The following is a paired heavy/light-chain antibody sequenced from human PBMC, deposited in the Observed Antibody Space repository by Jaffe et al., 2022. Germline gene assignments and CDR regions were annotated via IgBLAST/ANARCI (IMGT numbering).Light chain of an antibody. J-gene: IGKJ3*01. CDR2: DAS. CDR1: QSVSSY. V-gene: IGKV3-11*01. Sequence: EIVLTQSPATLSLSPGERATLSCRASQSVSSYLAWYQQKPGQAPRLLIYDASNRATGIPARFSGSGSGTDFTLTISSLEPEDFAVYYCQQRSILFTFGPGTKVDIK. CDR3: QQRSILFT.
Heavy chain of an antibody. CDR3: AKDERILKKYCSSTSCSLGLIDY. Sequence: QVQLVESGGGVVQPGGSLRLSCAASGFTFSSYGMHWVRQAPGKGLEWVAFIRYDGSNKYYADSVKGRFTISRDNSKNTLYLQMNSLRAEDTAVYYCAKDERILKKYCSSTSCSLGLIDYWGQGTLVTVSS. V-gene: IGHV3-30*02. J-gene: IGHJ4*02. CDR2: IRYDGSNK. CDR1: GFTFSSYG. D-gene: IGHD2-2*01.